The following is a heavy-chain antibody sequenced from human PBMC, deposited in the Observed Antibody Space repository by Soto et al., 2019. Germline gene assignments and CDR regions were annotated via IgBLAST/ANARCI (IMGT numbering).Heavy chain of an antibody. CDR2: IKQDGSEK. D-gene: IGHD2-2*01. CDR1: GFTFSSYW. Sequence: GGSLRLSCXASGFTFSSYWMSWVRQAPGKGLEWVANIKQDGSEKYYVDSVKGRFTISRDNAKNSLYLQMNSLRAEDTAVYYCARGLGYCSSTSCYGAFDIWGQGTMVTVSS. CDR3: ARGLGYCSSTSCYGAFDI. V-gene: IGHV3-7*01. J-gene: IGHJ3*02.